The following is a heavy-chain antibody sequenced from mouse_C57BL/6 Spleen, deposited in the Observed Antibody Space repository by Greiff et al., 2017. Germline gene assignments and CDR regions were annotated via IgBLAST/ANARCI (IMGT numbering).Heavy chain of an antibody. D-gene: IGHD2-5*01. J-gene: IGHJ3*01. CDR2: IDPENGDT. V-gene: IGHV14-4*01. CDR1: GFNIKDDY. CDR3: TTSYYSNYGFAY. Sequence: VQLQQSGAELVRPGASVKLSCTASGFNIKDDYMHWVKQRPEQGLAWIGWIDPENGDTEYASKFQGKATITADTSSNTAYLQLSSLTSEDTAVYYCTTSYYSNYGFAYWGQGTLVTVSA.